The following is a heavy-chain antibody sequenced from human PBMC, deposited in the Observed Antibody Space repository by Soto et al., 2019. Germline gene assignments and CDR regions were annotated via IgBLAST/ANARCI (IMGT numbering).Heavy chain of an antibody. J-gene: IGHJ6*02. Sequence: VQLVQSGAEVRKPGASVKVSCTASGDSLDGYYIHWVRQTPGQGLEWMGWIFPKSGGTRLQRRFQGRVRVTSESSTGPVYLDVTSLAFDDTAVYYCAREGMFDFEAKDYYPSTYGLDFWGQGTTVTVSS. CDR2: IFPKSGGT. CDR1: GDSLDGYY. CDR3: AREGMFDFEAKDYYPSTYGLDF. D-gene: IGHD3-9*01. V-gene: IGHV1-2*02.